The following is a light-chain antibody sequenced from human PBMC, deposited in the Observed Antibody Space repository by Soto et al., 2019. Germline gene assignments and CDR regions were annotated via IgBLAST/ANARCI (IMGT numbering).Light chain of an antibody. Sequence: LQMTQSPSSLSASVGDRVPSTYRASQVSGNDLGWFQQKPGQAPNRLMYSASFSYTGVPSRFSGSGSGTEFTLTISSLQPDDFATDYCLQHKSYPWTFGQETKVDIK. CDR1: QVSGND. V-gene: IGKV1-17*01. CDR2: SAS. J-gene: IGKJ1*01. CDR3: LQHKSYPWT.